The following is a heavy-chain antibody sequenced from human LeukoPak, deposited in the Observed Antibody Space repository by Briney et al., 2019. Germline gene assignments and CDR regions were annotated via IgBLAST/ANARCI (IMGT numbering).Heavy chain of an antibody. J-gene: IGHJ6*02. V-gene: IGHV3-30*02. D-gene: IGHD3-10*01. CDR1: GFTFSTYG. CDR2: IRYDGSDK. Sequence: PGGSLRLSCAASGFTFSTYGMHWVRQAPGKGLEWVAFIRYDGSDKYYADSVKGRFTISRDNSKNTLYLQMNSLRAEDTAVYYCAKAEVRGALYYYYGMDVWGQGTTVTVSS. CDR3: AKAEVRGALYYYYGMDV.